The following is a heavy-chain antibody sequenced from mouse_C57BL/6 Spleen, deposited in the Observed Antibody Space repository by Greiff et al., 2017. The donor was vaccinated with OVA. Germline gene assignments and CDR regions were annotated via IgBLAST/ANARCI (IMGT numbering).Heavy chain of an antibody. CDR2: IYPGDGDT. CDR1: GYAFSSYW. D-gene: IGHD2-4*01. V-gene: IGHV1-80*01. Sequence: QVQLQQSGAELVKPGASVKISCKASGYAFSSYWMNWVKQRPGKGLEWIGQIYPGDGDTNYNGKFKGKATLTADKSSSTAYMQLSSLTSEDSAVYFCARGDYDYDGLSSYWGQGTLVTVSA. CDR3: ARGDYDYDGLSSY. J-gene: IGHJ3*01.